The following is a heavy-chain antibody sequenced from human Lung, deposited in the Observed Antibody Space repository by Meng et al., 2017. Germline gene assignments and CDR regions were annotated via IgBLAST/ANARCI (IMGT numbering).Heavy chain of an antibody. V-gene: IGHV1-18*01. CDR2: INTYNGKT. J-gene: IGHJ4*02. CDR3: ATRGNPYLNC. CDR1: CYTLSSDG. Sequence: QGQLVQFGAEVKKPGASVKVSCEASCYTLSSDGFSWVRQAPGQGLEWLGWINTYNGKTDYAQKFQGRITMTTDTFTSTAYMELRNLRSDDTAVYYCATRGNPYLNCWGQGTLVTVSS.